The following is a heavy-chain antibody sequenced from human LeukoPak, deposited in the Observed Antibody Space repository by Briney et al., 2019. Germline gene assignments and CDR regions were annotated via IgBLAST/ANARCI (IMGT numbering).Heavy chain of an antibody. V-gene: IGHV3-30*03. CDR2: ISYDGSNK. Sequence: GGSLRLSCEASGFTFSTYGMHWVRQAPGKGLEWVAVISYDGSNKYYADSVKGRFTISRDNSKNTLYLQMNSLRAEDTAVYYCVRGGGSFDSWGQGTLVSVSS. J-gene: IGHJ4*02. CDR3: VRGGGSFDS. CDR1: GFTFSTYG. D-gene: IGHD1-26*01.